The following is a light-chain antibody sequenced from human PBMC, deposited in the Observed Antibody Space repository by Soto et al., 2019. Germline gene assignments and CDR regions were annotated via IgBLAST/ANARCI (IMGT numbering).Light chain of an antibody. J-gene: IGLJ3*02. CDR2: RNN. Sequence: QSALTQPPSASGTPGQRVTISCSGSSSNIGTNNVHWFQQFPGTAPNLLIYRNNRRPSGVPDRFSGSKSGTSASLAISGLRSEDEADYYCAAWDDSLSAWVFGGGTKVTVL. CDR3: AAWDDSLSAWV. V-gene: IGLV1-47*01. CDR1: SSNIGTNN.